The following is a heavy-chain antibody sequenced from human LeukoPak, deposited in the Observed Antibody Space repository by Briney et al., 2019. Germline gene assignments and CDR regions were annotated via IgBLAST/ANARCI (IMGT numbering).Heavy chain of an antibody. CDR2: IYYSGST. V-gene: IGHV4-34*01. D-gene: IGHD6-13*01. CDR3: ARDQGIEAWFDP. J-gene: IGHJ5*02. Sequence: PSETLSLTCAVYGGSFSGYYWSWIRQPPGKGLEWIGSIYYSGSTYYNPSLKSRVTISVDTSKNQFSLKLSSVTAADTAVYYCARDQGIEAWFDPWGQGTLVTVSS. CDR1: GGSFSGYY.